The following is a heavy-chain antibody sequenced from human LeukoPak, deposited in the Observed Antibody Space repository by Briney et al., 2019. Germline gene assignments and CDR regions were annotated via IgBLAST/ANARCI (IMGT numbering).Heavy chain of an antibody. CDR3: ARKVAAKRAFDI. CDR2: ISHSGST. J-gene: IGHJ3*02. CDR1: GGSFSGYY. Sequence: KSSETLSLTCAVYGGSFSGYYWSWIRQPPGKGLEWIGEISHSGSTNYNPSLKSRVTISVDTSKNQFSLKLSSVTAADTAVYYCARKVAAKRAFDIWGQGTMVTVSS. V-gene: IGHV4-34*01. D-gene: IGHD2-15*01.